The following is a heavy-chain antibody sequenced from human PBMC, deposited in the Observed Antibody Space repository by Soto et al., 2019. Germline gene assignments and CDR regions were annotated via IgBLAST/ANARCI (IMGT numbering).Heavy chain of an antibody. CDR2: IGSDGGST. CDR3: AKDHRLYYDILAGLFDY. Sequence: PGGSLRLSCAASGFTFSSYWMHWVRQAPGKGLVWVSDIGSDGGSTSYADSVKGRFTISRDNSKNTLYLQMNSLRAEDTAVYYCAKDHRLYYDILAGLFDYWGQGTLVTVSS. CDR1: GFTFSSYW. V-gene: IGHV3-74*01. D-gene: IGHD3-9*01. J-gene: IGHJ4*02.